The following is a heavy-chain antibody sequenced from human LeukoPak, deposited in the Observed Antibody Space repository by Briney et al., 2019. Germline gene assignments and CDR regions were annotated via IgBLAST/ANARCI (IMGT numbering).Heavy chain of an antibody. CDR3: ARNKDDSSGYFHEY. CDR2: MNPNSGDT. J-gene: IGHJ4*02. CDR1: GYTFTSYD. Sequence: ASVKVSCKASGYTFTSYDINWVRQATGQGLEWMGWMNPNSGDTGYAQKFQGRVTVTRNTATSTAYMELSSLRSEDTAVYYCARNKDDSSGYFHEYWGQGTLVTVSS. D-gene: IGHD3-22*01. V-gene: IGHV1-8*01.